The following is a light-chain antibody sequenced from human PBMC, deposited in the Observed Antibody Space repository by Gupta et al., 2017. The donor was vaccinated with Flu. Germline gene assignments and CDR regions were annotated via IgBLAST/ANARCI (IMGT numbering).Light chain of an antibody. CDR2: LGS. J-gene: IGKJ2*03. CDR3: RQALQFRYS. V-gene: IGKV2-28*01. CDR1: QSLLHSNGYNY. Sequence: DIVMTQSPLSLPVTPGEPASISCRSSQSLLHSNGYNYLDWYLQKPGQSPQLLIYLGSNRASGVPDRFSGSGSGTDFTLKISRVEAEDVGVYYCRQALQFRYSFGQGTKLEIK.